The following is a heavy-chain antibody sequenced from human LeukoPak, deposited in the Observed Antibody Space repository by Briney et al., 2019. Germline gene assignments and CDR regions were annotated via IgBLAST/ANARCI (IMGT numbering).Heavy chain of an antibody. CDR1: GYTFTSYG. V-gene: IGHV1-18*01. CDR2: ISAYNGNT. J-gene: IGHJ5*02. Sequence: ASVKVSCKASGYTFTSYGISWVRQAPGQGLEWMGWISAYNGNTNYAQKLQGRVTMTTDTSTSTAYMELRSLRAEDTAVYYCAKGVGYDYVWGSYRDNWFDPWGQGTLVTVSS. D-gene: IGHD3-16*02. CDR3: AKGVGYDYVWGSYRDNWFDP.